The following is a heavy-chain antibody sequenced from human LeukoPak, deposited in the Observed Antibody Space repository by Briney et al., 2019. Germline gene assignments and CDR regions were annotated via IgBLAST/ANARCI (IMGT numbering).Heavy chain of an antibody. D-gene: IGHD6-13*01. CDR1: GGTFSSYA. V-gene: IGHV1-69*13. Sequence: TSVKVSCKASGGTFSSYAISWVRQAPGQGLEWMGGIIPIFGTANYAQKFQGRVTITADESTSTAYMELSSLRSEDTAVYYCATSYSSSWYGIDYWGQGTLVTVSS. J-gene: IGHJ4*02. CDR2: IIPIFGTA. CDR3: ATSYSSSWYGIDY.